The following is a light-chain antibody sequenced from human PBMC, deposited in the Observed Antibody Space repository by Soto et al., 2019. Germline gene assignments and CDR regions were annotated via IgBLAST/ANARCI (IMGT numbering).Light chain of an antibody. J-gene: IGKJ1*01. CDR3: HQYGSSPS. CDR2: YTS. V-gene: IGKV3D-20*01. CDR1: QRVSGGL. Sequence: DIVLTQSPATLSLSPGERATLYCGASQRVSGGLLAWYQQKPGLAPRLILYYTSFRATGIPDRFSGSGSGTDFTLTIIRLDPEDFAVYYCHQYGSSPSFGQGTKVDIK.